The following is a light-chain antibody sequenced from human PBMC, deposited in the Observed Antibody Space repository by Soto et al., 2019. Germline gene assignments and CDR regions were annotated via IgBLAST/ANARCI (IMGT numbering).Light chain of an antibody. V-gene: IGKV3-20*01. CDR1: QSVSSSY. CDR3: QQYGSSRVG. J-gene: IGKJ1*01. CDR2: GAS. Sequence: EIVLTQSPGTLSLSPGERATLSCRASQSVSSSYLAWYQQKPGQAPRLLIYGASSRATGIPDRFSGSGSGTDFTLTISRLEPEDVAVYYCQQYGSSRVGFGQGTKVEIK.